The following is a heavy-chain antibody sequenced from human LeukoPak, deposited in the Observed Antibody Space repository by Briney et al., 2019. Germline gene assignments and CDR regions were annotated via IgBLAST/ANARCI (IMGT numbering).Heavy chain of an antibody. D-gene: IGHD1-14*01. CDR1: GGSISSSSYY. CDR3: ARRRKSGYFDY. CDR2: IYYSGST. J-gene: IGHJ4*02. Sequence: SETLSLTCTVSGGSISSSSYYWGWIRQPPGNGLEWIGSIYYSGSTYYNPSLKSRVTISVDTSKNQFSLKLSSVTAADTAVYYCARRRKSGYFDYWGQGTLVTVSS. V-gene: IGHV4-39*01.